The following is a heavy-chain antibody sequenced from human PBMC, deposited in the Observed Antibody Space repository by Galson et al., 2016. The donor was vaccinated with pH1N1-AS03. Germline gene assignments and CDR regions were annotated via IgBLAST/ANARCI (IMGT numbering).Heavy chain of an antibody. D-gene: IGHD3-3*01. CDR1: SGYV. CDR2: VSVSGSDT. Sequence: SLRLSCAASSGYVMNWVRQAPGKGLEWVSGVSVSGSDTYYVDSVKGRFTLSRDNSKNTLFLQMDSLRAEDTALYYCTAGHYTNFWGQGTLVTVSS. CDR3: TAGHYTNF. J-gene: IGHJ4*01. V-gene: IGHV3-23*01.